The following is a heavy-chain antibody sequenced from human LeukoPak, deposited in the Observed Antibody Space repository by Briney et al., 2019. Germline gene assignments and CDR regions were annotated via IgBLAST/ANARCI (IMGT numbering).Heavy chain of an antibody. CDR2: ISSSISYI. V-gene: IGHV3-21*01. D-gene: IGHD5-12*01. CDR1: GFTFSSYS. J-gene: IGHJ4*02. Sequence: PGGSLRLSCAASGFTFSSYSMNWVRQAPGKGLEWVSSISSSISYIYYADSVKGRFTISRDNAKNSLYLQMNSLRAEDTAVYYCARVSGGGSGGYELDYWGQGTLVTVSS. CDR3: ARVSGGGSGGYELDY.